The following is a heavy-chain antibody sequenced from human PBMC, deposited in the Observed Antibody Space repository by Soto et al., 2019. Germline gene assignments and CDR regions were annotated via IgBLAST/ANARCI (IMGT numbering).Heavy chain of an antibody. Sequence: ASVKVSCKASGYTFTSYAMHWVRQAPGQRLEWMGWINAGNGNTKYSQKFQGRVTITRDTSASTAYMELNSLRAEDTAVYYCAKDPNTYDSSGYYYFVYYYYGMDVWGQGTTVTVSS. J-gene: IGHJ6*02. V-gene: IGHV1-3*01. CDR3: AKDPNTYDSSGYYYFVYYYYGMDV. CDR1: GYTFTSYA. D-gene: IGHD3-22*01. CDR2: INAGNGNT.